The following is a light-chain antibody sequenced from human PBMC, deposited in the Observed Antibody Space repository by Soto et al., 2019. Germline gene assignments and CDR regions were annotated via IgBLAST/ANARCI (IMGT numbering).Light chain of an antibody. V-gene: IGKV1-6*01. CDR1: QGIRND. CDR2: YAS. J-gene: IGKJ2*01. CDR3: QQANSFPHT. Sequence: AIRMTQSPSSLSASVGDRVTITCRASQGIRNDLGWYQQKPGKAPKLLISYASTLQSGVPSRFTGSGSGTNFTLTINSLRAEDFATYYCQQANSFPHTFGQGTKVDIK.